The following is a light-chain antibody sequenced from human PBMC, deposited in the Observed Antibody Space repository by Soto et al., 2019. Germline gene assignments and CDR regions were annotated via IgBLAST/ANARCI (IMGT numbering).Light chain of an antibody. Sequence: EIVMTQSPATLSMSPGESVSISCRASQTVSNNLAWYQQKPGQAPRLLIYGASTRAIGVAARFSGSGSGTEFTLTITSLQSEDFAVYYCQQYHKWPPFTFGGGTVVEIK. CDR2: GAS. V-gene: IGKV3-15*01. CDR1: QTVSNN. CDR3: QQYHKWPPFT. J-gene: IGKJ4*01.